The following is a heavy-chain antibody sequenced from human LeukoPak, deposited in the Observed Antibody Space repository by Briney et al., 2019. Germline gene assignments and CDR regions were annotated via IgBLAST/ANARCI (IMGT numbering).Heavy chain of an antibody. CDR1: GGSISSSSYY. CDR3: ARGEEHGSGTVQFDY. D-gene: IGHD3-10*01. Sequence: SETLSLTCTVSGGSISSSSYYWGWIRQPPGKGLEWIGEVFHGGSTNFNPSLKSRVTISVDRSKNQFSLRLYSVTAADTAVYFCARGEEHGSGTVQFDYWGQGTLVTVSS. CDR2: VFHGGST. V-gene: IGHV4-39*07. J-gene: IGHJ4*02.